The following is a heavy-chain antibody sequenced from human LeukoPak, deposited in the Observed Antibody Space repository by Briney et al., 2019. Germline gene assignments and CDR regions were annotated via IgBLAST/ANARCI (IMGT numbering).Heavy chain of an antibody. Sequence: PGGSLRLSCVVSGFTFSTESMNWVRQAPGKGLEWVSYITADSGTTYYADSVKGRFTISRDNAKNSLYLQMNSLRDEDTAVYYCASRDYFDYWGQGTLVTVSS. CDR3: ASRDYFDY. V-gene: IGHV3-48*02. CDR2: ITADSGTT. CDR1: GFTFSTES. J-gene: IGHJ4*02.